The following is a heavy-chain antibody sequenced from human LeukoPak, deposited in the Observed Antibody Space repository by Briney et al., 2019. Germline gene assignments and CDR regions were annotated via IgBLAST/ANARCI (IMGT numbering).Heavy chain of an antibody. Sequence: GRSLRLSCAASGFIFSTFGMHWVRQAPGKGLEWVAVISYEGSNKYYADSVKGRFTISRDNSKNTLYLQMNSLRVEDTAVYYCAKLRYPGIAAAGTFLDYWAQGTLVTVSS. D-gene: IGHD6-13*01. CDR2: ISYEGSNK. CDR1: GFIFSTFG. CDR3: AKLRYPGIAAAGTFLDY. V-gene: IGHV3-30*18. J-gene: IGHJ4*02.